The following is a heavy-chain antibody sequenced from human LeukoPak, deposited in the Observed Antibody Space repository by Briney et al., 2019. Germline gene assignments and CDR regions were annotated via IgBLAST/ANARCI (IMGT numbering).Heavy chain of an antibody. J-gene: IGHJ4*02. Sequence: GESLKISCKGSGYSFTSYWIGWVRQMPGKGLEWMGIIYPGDSDTRYSPSFQGQVTISADKSISTTYLQWSSLKASDTAMYYCARLLRNIAAAVYYFDYWGQGTLVTVSS. V-gene: IGHV5-51*01. CDR2: IYPGDSDT. CDR3: ARLLRNIAAAVYYFDY. D-gene: IGHD6-13*01. CDR1: GYSFTSYW.